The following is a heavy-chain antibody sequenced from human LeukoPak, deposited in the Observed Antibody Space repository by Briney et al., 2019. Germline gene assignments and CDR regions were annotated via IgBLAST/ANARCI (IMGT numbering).Heavy chain of an antibody. CDR1: GYTFTSYD. V-gene: IGHV1-8*03. Sequence: ASVKVSCTASGYTFTSYDINWVRQATGQGLEWMGWMNPNSGNTGYAQKFPGRVTITRNTSISTAYMELSSLRSEDTAVYYCALEYSSSSGQDYWGQGTLVTVSS. CDR3: ALEYSSSSGQDY. D-gene: IGHD6-6*01. CDR2: MNPNSGNT. J-gene: IGHJ4*02.